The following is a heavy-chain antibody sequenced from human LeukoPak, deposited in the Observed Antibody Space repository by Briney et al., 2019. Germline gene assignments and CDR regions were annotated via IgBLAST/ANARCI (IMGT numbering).Heavy chain of an antibody. CDR1: GFSFSSYN. CDR2: ITTSSTYT. CDR3: ARYSSGWQFNWFDP. J-gene: IGHJ5*01. V-gene: IGHV3-21*01. D-gene: IGHD6-19*01. Sequence: GSLRLSCEASGFSFSSYNMDWVRQTPGKGLEWISSITTSSTYTFYADSVKGRFTISRDNARNSLYLQMNSLRAEDTAVYYCARYSSGWQFNWFDPWGQGTLVTVSS.